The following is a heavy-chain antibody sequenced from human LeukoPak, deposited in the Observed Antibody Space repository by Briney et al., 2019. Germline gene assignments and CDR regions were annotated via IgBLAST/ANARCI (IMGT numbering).Heavy chain of an antibody. Sequence: SGGSLRLSCAASGFTFSIYTMSWIRQPPGKGLEWIGYIYYSGSTNYNPSLKSRVTISVDTSKNQFSLKLSSVTAADTAVYYCAILAYCGGDCYPEHSFDYWGQGTLVTVSS. CDR3: AILAYCGGDCYPEHSFDY. V-gene: IGHV4-59*01. D-gene: IGHD2-21*02. CDR1: GFTFSIYT. J-gene: IGHJ4*02. CDR2: IYYSGST.